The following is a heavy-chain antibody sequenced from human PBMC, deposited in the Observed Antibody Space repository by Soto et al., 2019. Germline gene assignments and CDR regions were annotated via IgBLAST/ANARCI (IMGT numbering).Heavy chain of an antibody. Sequence: GGSLRLSCAASGFTFSSYSMNWVRQAPGKGLEWVSSISSSSSYIYYADSVKGRFTISRDNAKNSLYLQMNSLRAEDTAVYYCARDGNYYGSGSSGVYFDYWGQGTLVTVS. CDR2: ISSSSSYI. D-gene: IGHD3-10*01. CDR1: GFTFSSYS. J-gene: IGHJ4*02. CDR3: ARDGNYYGSGSSGVYFDY. V-gene: IGHV3-21*01.